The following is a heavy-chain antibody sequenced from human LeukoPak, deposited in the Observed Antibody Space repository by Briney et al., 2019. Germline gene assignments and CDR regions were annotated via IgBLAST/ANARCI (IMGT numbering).Heavy chain of an antibody. J-gene: IGHJ4*02. D-gene: IGHD3-3*01. V-gene: IGHV1-18*01. CDR2: ISAYNGNT. CDR3: ARDPDYDFRSGYYYHFDY. CDR1: GYTFTSYG. Sequence: ASVKVSCKASGYTFTSYGISWVRQAPGQGLEWMGWISAYNGNTNYAQKLQGRVTMTTDTSTSTAYMELRSLRSDDTAVYYCARDPDYDFRSGYYYHFDYWGQGTLVTVSS.